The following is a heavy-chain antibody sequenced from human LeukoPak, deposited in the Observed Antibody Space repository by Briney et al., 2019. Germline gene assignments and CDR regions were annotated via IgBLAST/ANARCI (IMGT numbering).Heavy chain of an antibody. D-gene: IGHD3-10*01. J-gene: IGHJ4*02. CDR1: GLTFSNYW. V-gene: IGHV3-7*05. CDR2: INQDGSEK. CDR3: ARSHESFASGSGDY. Sequence: GGSLTLSCAASGLTFSNYWMSWVRQAPGKGLEWVANINQDGSEKYFVDSVRGRFSISRDNAKNSLYLQMNSLRAEDTAVYYCARSHESFASGSGDYWGQGTLVTVSS.